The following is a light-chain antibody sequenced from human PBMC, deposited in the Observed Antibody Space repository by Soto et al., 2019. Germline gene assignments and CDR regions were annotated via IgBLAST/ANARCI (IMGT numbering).Light chain of an antibody. CDR2: GAS. V-gene: IGKV3D-15*01. J-gene: IGKJ4*01. Sequence: EIVMTQSPATLSVSPGERVTLSCRASQSVSSNLAWYQQKPGQAPRLLIYGASTRATGIPARSSGSGSGTEFTLTISSLQSEDFAVYYCQQYHNWPLTFGGGTKVDNK. CDR1: QSVSSN. CDR3: QQYHNWPLT.